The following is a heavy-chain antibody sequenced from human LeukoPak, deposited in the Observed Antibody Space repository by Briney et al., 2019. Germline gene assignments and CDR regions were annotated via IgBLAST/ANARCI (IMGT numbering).Heavy chain of an antibody. D-gene: IGHD3-22*01. CDR2: IYSGGNT. CDR1: GLTVSSNC. V-gene: IGHV3-53*01. CDR3: ARRAGDYSRPYDY. Sequence: GGSLRLSCAASGLTVSSNCMSWVRQAPGKGLEWVSFIYSGGNTYYADSVKGRFTISRDNSKNTVHLQMNSLRAEDTAMYYCARRAGDYSRPYDYWGQGTLVTVSS. J-gene: IGHJ4*02.